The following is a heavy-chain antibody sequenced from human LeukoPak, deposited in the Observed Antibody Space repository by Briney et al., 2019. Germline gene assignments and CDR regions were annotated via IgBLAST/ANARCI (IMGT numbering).Heavy chain of an antibody. CDR3: AKAGDSSGYYYDY. J-gene: IGHJ4*02. V-gene: IGHV3-23*01. CDR1: GFTFSSYA. CDR2: ISGSGGST. Sequence: PGGSLRLSCAASGFTFSSYAMSWVRQAPGKGLEWVSAISGSGGSTYYADSVKGRFTISRDNSKNTLYLQMNSLRAGDTAVYYCAKAGDSSGYYYDYWGQGTLVTVSS. D-gene: IGHD3-22*01.